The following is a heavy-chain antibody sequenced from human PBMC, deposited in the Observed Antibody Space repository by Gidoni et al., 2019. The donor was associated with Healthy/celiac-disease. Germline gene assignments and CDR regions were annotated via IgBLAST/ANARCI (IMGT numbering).Heavy chain of an antibody. V-gene: IGHV3-21*01. J-gene: IGHJ4*02. CDR2: ISSSSSYI. CDR3: ARGGVEYSSSSGFDY. D-gene: IGHD6-6*01. Sequence: EVQLVESGGGLVKPGGSLRLSCAASGFTFSSYSMNWVRQAPGKGLEWVSSISSSSSYIYYADSVKGRFTISRDNAKNSLYLQMNSLRAEDTAVYYCARGGVEYSSSSGFDYWGQGTLVTVSS. CDR1: GFTFSSYS.